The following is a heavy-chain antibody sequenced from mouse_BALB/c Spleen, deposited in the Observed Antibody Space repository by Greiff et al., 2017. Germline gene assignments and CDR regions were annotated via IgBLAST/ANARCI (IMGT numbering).Heavy chain of an antibody. CDR1: GFTFSSFG. CDR2: ISSGSSTI. Sequence: EVKLVESGGGLVQPGGSRKLSCAASGFTFSSFGMHWVRQAPEKGLEWVAYISSGSSTIYYADTVKGRFTISRDNPKNTLFLQMTSLRSEDTAMYYCASGAMDYWGQGTSVTVSS. J-gene: IGHJ4*01. V-gene: IGHV5-17*02. CDR3: ASGAMDY.